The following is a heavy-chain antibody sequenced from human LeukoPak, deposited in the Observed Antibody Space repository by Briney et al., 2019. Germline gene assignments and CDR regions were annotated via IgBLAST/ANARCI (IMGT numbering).Heavy chain of an antibody. D-gene: IGHD6-19*01. CDR3: AKLPLRIAVADGDYGMDV. V-gene: IGHV3-30-3*02. CDR1: GFTFCSYA. Sequence: AGGSLRLSCAASGFTFCSYAMHWVRQAPGKGLEWVAVISYDGSNKYYADSVKGRFTISRDNSKNTLYLQMGSLTAEDTAVYYCAKLPLRIAVADGDYGMDVWGQGTTVTVSS. J-gene: IGHJ6*02. CDR2: ISYDGSNK.